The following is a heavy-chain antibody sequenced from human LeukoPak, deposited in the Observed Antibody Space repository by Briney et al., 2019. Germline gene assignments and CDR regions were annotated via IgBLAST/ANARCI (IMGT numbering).Heavy chain of an antibody. V-gene: IGHV4-39*01. J-gene: IGHJ4*02. CDR1: GGSISSSSYY. CDR3: ARNYDGAFDY. CDR2: LYYSGST. Sequence: SETLSLTCTVSGGSISSSSYYWGWIRQPPGKGLEWIGSLYYSGSTYYNPSLKSRVTMSVDTSKNQFSLKLSSVTAADTAVYYCARNYDGAFDYWGQGTLVTVPS. D-gene: IGHD4-23*01.